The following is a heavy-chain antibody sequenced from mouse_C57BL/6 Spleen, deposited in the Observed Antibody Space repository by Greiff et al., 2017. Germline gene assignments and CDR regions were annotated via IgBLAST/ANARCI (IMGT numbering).Heavy chain of an antibody. D-gene: IGHD1-1*01. Sequence: VQLQQSGPELVKPGASVKIPCKASGYTFTDYNMDWVKQSHGKSLEWIGDINPNNGGTIYNQKFKGKATLTVDKSSSTAYMELRSLTSEDTAVYYCARSGSYYGSSYGWYFDVWGTGTTVTVSS. CDR2: INPNNGGT. J-gene: IGHJ1*03. CDR3: ARSGSYYGSSYGWYFDV. CDR1: GYTFTDYN. V-gene: IGHV1-18*01.